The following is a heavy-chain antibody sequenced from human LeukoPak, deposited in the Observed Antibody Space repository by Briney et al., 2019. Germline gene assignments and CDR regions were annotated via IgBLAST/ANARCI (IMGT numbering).Heavy chain of an antibody. Sequence: GGSLRLSCAASGFTFSSYEMNWVRQAPGKGLEWVSYISSSGSYIYYADSVKGRFTISRDNAKNSLYLQMNSLRAEDTAVYYCARAPGPLLRFLEWSEKPYYFDYWGQGTLVTVSS. V-gene: IGHV3-21*05. CDR2: ISSSGSYI. D-gene: IGHD3-3*01. CDR1: GFTFSSYE. J-gene: IGHJ4*02. CDR3: ARAPGPLLRFLEWSEKPYYFDY.